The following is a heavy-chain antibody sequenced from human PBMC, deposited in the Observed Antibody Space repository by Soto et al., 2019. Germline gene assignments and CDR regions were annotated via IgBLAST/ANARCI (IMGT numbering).Heavy chain of an antibody. CDR3: ARRRRGDYDSSGYYYIDY. Sequence: PGESLKISCKGSGYSFTGYWICWGRQMPGKGLEWMGIIYPGDSDTRYSPPFQGQVTISADKSISTAYLQWSSLKASDTAMYYCARRRRGDYDSSGYYYIDYWGQGTLVTVSS. V-gene: IGHV5-51*01. CDR2: IYPGDSDT. CDR1: GYSFTGYW. D-gene: IGHD3-22*01. J-gene: IGHJ4*02.